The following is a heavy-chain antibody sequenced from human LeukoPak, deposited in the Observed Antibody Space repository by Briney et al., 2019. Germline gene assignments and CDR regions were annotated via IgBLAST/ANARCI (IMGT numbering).Heavy chain of an antibody. CDR1: GGSISSGDYY. D-gene: IGHD3-9*01. V-gene: IGHV4-30-4*01. J-gene: IGHJ4*02. Sequence: SQTLSLTCTVSGGSISSGDYYWSWIRQPPGKGLEWIGYIYHSGSTYYNPSLKSRVTISVDTSKNQFSLKLSSVTAADTAVYYCASGYDISPRVDYWGQGTLVTVSS. CDR3: ASGYDISPRVDY. CDR2: IYHSGST.